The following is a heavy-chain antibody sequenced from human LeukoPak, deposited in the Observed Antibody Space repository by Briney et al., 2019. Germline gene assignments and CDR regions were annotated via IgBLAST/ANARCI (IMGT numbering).Heavy chain of an antibody. J-gene: IGHJ4*02. CDR3: ARSRYCSSGSCYCDY. CDR1: GFTFSTSW. Sequence: GGSLRLSCAASGFTFSTSWMSWVRQAPGKGLEWVATIKQDGGEKYYVDSVKGRFTISRDNAKNSLYLQMNILRAEDTAVYYCARSRYCSSGSCYCDYWGQGTLVTVSS. D-gene: IGHD2-15*01. CDR2: IKQDGGEK. V-gene: IGHV3-7*01.